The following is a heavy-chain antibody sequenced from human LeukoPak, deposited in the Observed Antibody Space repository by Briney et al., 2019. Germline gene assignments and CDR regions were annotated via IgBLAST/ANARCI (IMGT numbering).Heavy chain of an antibody. V-gene: IGHV4-39*07. CDR1: SGSISTSNYY. J-gene: IGHJ5*02. D-gene: IGHD3-10*01. Sequence: SETLSLTCTVSSGSISTSNYYWGWVRQPPGKALEWIGNIFYSGSTYYSPSLKSRVTISVDTSKNQFSLKLSSVTAADPAVYYCARDARRGWFDPWGQGTLVTVSS. CDR2: IFYSGST. CDR3: ARDARRGWFDP.